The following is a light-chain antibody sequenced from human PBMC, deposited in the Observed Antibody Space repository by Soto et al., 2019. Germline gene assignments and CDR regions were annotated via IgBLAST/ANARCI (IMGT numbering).Light chain of an antibody. Sequence: QSVLTQPPSVSGAPGQRVTISCTGSNSNIGAGYDVHWYQQFPGTAPKPLMYGNSNRPSGVPDRFSGSKSGTSASLVITGLQAEDEADYYCPSYDSSLSGSGVFGGGTKLTVL. CDR3: PSYDSSLSGSGV. V-gene: IGLV1-40*01. J-gene: IGLJ2*01. CDR1: NSNIGAGYD. CDR2: GNS.